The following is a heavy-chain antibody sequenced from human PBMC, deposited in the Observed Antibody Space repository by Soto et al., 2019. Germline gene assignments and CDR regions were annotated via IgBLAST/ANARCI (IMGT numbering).Heavy chain of an antibody. D-gene: IGHD3-3*01. Sequence: QVQLVQSGAEVKKPGASVKVSCKASGYTFTSYGISWVRQAPGQGLEWMGWISAYNGNTNYAQKLQGRVTMTTDTSTSTAYMELRSLRSDDTAVYYCARDLHDFWSGSISRSGAFDIWGQGTMVTVSS. CDR1: GYTFTSYG. CDR2: ISAYNGNT. V-gene: IGHV1-18*01. CDR3: ARDLHDFWSGSISRSGAFDI. J-gene: IGHJ3*02.